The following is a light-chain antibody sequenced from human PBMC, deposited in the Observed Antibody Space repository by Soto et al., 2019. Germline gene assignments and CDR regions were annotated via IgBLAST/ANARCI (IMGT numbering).Light chain of an antibody. V-gene: IGKV2-30*01. CDR2: KVS. J-gene: IGKJ2*01. CDR1: QSLAYSDGNTY. Sequence: DVVMTQSPLSLPVTLGQPASISCRSSQSLAYSDGNTYLNWFQQRPGQSPRRLLYKVSNRDSGVPDRFSGSVSGTDFTLKSSRVEAEDVGVYYCMQGTHWPPYTFGQGTKLEIK. CDR3: MQGTHWPPYT.